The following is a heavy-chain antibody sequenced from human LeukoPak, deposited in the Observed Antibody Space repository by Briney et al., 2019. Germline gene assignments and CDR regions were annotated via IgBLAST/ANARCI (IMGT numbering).Heavy chain of an antibody. CDR1: GGTFSSYA. Sequence: ASVKVSCKASGGTFSSYAISWVRQAPGQGLEWMGGIIPIFGTANYAQKFQGRVTITTDESTSTAYMELSSLRSEDTAVYYCARAYHYDSSGPREGAFDIWGQGTMVTVSS. D-gene: IGHD3-22*01. J-gene: IGHJ3*02. CDR3: ARAYHYDSSGPREGAFDI. CDR2: IIPIFGTA. V-gene: IGHV1-69*05.